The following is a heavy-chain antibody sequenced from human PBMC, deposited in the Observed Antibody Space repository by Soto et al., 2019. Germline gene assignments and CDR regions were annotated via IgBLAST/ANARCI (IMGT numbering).Heavy chain of an antibody. CDR2: VSHDGRNT. V-gene: IGHV3-30*18. D-gene: IGHD6-19*01. CDR3: AKGGRQWLVTSDFNY. CDR1: GFTFSDYA. J-gene: IGHJ4*02. Sequence: VQLVESGGGVVQPGRSLRLSCAASGFTFSDYAMHWVRQAPGKGLEWVAGVSHDGRNTHYADPVKGRFTISRDSSKNTVSLEMTSLRAEDTAVDYCAKGGRQWLVTSDFNYWGQGALVTVSS.